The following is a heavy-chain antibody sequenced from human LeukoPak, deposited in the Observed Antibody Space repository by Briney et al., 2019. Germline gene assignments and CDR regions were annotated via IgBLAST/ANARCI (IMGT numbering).Heavy chain of an antibody. V-gene: IGHV1-46*01. CDR2: INPSVDST. CDR1: GYTFTRHY. D-gene: IGHD2-2*01. CDR3: ARRVVVVPAARAPGDNWFDP. J-gene: IGHJ5*02. Sequence: GASVTVSCKASGYTFTRHYMHWVRQAPGPGLEWMGIINPSVDSTSYALKFQARVTMTKDTCTSPVYMELSGLRCEDTAVYYCARRVVVVPAARAPGDNWFDPWGQGTLVTVCS.